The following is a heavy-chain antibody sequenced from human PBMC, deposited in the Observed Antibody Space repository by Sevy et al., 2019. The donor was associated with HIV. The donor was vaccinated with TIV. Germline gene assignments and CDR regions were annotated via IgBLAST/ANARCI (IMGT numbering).Heavy chain of an antibody. CDR1: GITFSSHA. D-gene: IGHD4-17*01. CDR2: ISYDGSNK. J-gene: IGHJ4*02. Sequence: GGSPRLSCAASGITFSSHAMHWVRQAPGKGLEWVTIISYDGSNKYYADSVKGRFTISRDNSKNTLYLQMNSLRAEDTAVYYCARADYGDYSGEFDYWGQGTLVTVSS. CDR3: ARADYGDYSGEFDY. V-gene: IGHV3-30-3*01.